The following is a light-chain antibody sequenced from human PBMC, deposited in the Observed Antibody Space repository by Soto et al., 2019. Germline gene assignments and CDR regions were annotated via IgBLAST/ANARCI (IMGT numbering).Light chain of an antibody. CDR2: EVS. Sequence: QAVVTQPPSASGSPGQSVTISCTGTSSDVGRYNYISWYQQRPGKAPKLIIYEVSKRPSGVPDRLSGFKYGNTASLTVSGLQAEDEADYYCSSYAGNSRYVFGTGTKVTVL. V-gene: IGLV2-8*01. J-gene: IGLJ1*01. CDR1: SSDVGRYNY. CDR3: SSYAGNSRYV.